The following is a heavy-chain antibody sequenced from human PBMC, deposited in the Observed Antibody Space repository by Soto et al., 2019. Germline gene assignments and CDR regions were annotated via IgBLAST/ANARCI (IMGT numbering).Heavy chain of an antibody. J-gene: IGHJ4*02. D-gene: IGHD2-8*02. V-gene: IGHV4-34*01. Sequence: PSEALSLTCAVYGGSFSGYYWTWIRQPPGTGLEWIGEINHSGSTNYNPSLKSRVTISVDTSKNQFSLKLTSVTAADTAVYYCARDKITGLFDYWGQGTLVTVSS. CDR2: INHSGST. CDR3: ARDKITGLFDY. CDR1: GGSFSGYY.